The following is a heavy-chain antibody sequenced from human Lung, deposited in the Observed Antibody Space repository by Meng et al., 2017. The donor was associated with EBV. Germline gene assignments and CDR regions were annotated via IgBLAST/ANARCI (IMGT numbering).Heavy chain of an antibody. J-gene: IGHJ4*02. CDR2: SNHSGGT. CDR1: GGSFSDYY. CDR3: ARGPTTMAHDFDY. D-gene: IGHD4-11*01. V-gene: IGHV4-34*01. Sequence: QVQLQQGGAVLLKPSETLSLSCVFAGGSFSDYYWSWIRQHPGKGLEWIGESNHSGGTNYNPSFESRASTSVDTSQNNLSLKLSSVTAADSAVYYCARGPTTMAHDFDYWGQGTLVTVSS.